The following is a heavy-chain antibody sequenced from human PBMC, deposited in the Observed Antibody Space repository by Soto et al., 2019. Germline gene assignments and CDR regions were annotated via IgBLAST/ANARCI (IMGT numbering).Heavy chain of an antibody. V-gene: IGHV3-15*07. J-gene: IGHJ3*02. CDR1: SLSNAW. Sequence: SLSNAWMNWVRQAPGKGLEWVGRIKSKTDGGTTDYAAPVKGRFTISRDDSKNTLYLQMNSLKTEDTAVYYCTTEYGAPAFDIWGQGTMVTVSS. CDR3: TTEYGAPAFDI. CDR2: IKSKTDGGTT. D-gene: IGHD4-17*01.